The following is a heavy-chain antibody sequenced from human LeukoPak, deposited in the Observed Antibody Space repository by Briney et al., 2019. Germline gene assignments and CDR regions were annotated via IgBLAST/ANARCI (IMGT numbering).Heavy chain of an antibody. Sequence: GGSLRLSCAASGFTFSSYWMSWVRQAPGKGLEWVANIKQDGSAKNYGDSVKGRFTISRDNAKNSLYLQMNSLRVEDTAVYYCASGNYIYWGQGALVTVSS. V-gene: IGHV3-7*01. D-gene: IGHD1-7*01. J-gene: IGHJ4*02. CDR1: GFTFSSYW. CDR2: IKQDGSAK. CDR3: ASGNYIY.